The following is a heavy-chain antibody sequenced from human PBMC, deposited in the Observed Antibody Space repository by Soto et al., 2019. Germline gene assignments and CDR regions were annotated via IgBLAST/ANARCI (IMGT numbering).Heavy chain of an antibody. CDR1: GGSISSYY. V-gene: IGHV4-4*07. D-gene: IGHD3-10*01. Sequence: SETLSLTCTVSGGSISSYYWSWIRQPAGEGLEWIGRIYTSGSTNYNPSLKSRVTMSVDTSKNQFSLKLSSVTAADTAVYYCARLGGSGSYPNWFDPWGQGTLVTVS. CDR3: ARLGGSGSYPNWFDP. CDR2: IYTSGST. J-gene: IGHJ5*02.